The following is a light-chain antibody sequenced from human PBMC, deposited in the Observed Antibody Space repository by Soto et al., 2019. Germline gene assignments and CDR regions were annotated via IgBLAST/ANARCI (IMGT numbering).Light chain of an antibody. CDR3: CSSTDIAIDVV. CDR2: DVT. Sequence: QSALTQPASVSGSPGQSITISCTGTSSDIGDYYYVSWYQQLPGKAPKLLIFDVTNRPSGVSDRFSGSKSGNTASLTISWVRPEEEADYYCCSSTDIAIDVVFGGGTQLTVL. J-gene: IGLJ2*01. CDR1: SSDIGDYYY. V-gene: IGLV2-14*03.